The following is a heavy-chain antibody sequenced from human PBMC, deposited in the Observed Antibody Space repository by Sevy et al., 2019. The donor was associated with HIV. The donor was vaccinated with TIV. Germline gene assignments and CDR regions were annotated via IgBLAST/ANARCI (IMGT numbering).Heavy chain of an antibody. V-gene: IGHV1-2*02. J-gene: IGHJ5*02. CDR1: GSTFSDDY. Sequence: TSVKVSCKASGSTFSDDYIHWVRRAPGAGLDWLGWINSAGTNFAESFQGRVTMTRDASTNTAYMELNSLRSDDTATYYCATSANLDTSWFDPWGQGTLVTVSS. CDR2: INSAGT. CDR3: ATSANLDTSWFDP. D-gene: IGHD2-2*01.